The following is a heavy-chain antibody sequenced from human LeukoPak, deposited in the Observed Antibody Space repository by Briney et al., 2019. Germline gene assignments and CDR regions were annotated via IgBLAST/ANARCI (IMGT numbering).Heavy chain of an antibody. Sequence: ASVKVSCKASGGTFSSYAISWVRQAPGQGLEWMGGIIPIFGTANYAQKFQGRVTITTDESTSTAYMELSSLRSEDTAVYYCARGEASSSSSYAFDIWGQGTMVTVSS. CDR3: ARGEASSSSSYAFDI. CDR1: GGTFSSYA. V-gene: IGHV1-69*05. D-gene: IGHD6-6*01. CDR2: IIPIFGTA. J-gene: IGHJ3*02.